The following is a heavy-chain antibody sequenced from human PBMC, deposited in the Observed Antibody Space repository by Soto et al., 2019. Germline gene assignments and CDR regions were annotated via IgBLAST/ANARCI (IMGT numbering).Heavy chain of an antibody. CDR2: TYYRSKWYN. Sequence: SQTLSLTCAISGDSVSSNSAAWNWIRQSTSRGLEWLGRTYYRSKWYNDYAVSVKSRITINPDTSKNHFSLQLNSVTPEVTAVYYCARDGWDWEAYAFDIWGQGTMVTVSS. J-gene: IGHJ3*02. V-gene: IGHV6-1*01. CDR3: ARDGWDWEAYAFDI. CDR1: GDSVSSNSAA. D-gene: IGHD1-26*01.